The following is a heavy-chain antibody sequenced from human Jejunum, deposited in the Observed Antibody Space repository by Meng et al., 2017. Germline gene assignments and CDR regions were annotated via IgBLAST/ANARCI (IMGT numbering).Heavy chain of an antibody. V-gene: IGHV1-46*02. Sequence: QLWPGEARVKEHWYYANISCTASGDGYNSKSLNWVRQPPGQGLEWIGIIDPSSGKKWHAQKFRGRVTMTRAASTSTSYLERNRLTSEDAAIYYCARDGAYYGAYGYWGQGTLVTVFS. CDR1: GDGYNSKS. J-gene: IGHJ4*02. CDR2: IDPSSGKK. CDR3: ARDGAYYGAYGY. D-gene: IGHD4-17*01.